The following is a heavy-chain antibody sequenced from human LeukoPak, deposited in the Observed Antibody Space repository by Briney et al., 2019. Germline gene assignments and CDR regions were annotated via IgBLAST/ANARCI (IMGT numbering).Heavy chain of an antibody. Sequence: GGSLRLSCAASGFTFSNYEMNWVRQAPGKGLEWVSYISSSGGTLYYADSVKGRFTISRDNAKNPLHLQMNSLRAEDTAVYYCARYRSDDFGAFDIWGQGTMVTVSS. CDR3: ARYRSDDFGAFDI. CDR1: GFTFSNYE. J-gene: IGHJ3*02. D-gene: IGHD4/OR15-4a*01. CDR2: ISSSGGTL. V-gene: IGHV3-48*03.